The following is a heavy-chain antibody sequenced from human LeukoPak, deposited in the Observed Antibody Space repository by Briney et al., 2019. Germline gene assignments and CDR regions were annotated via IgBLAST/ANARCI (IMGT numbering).Heavy chain of an antibody. CDR3: AREMPYCSSTSCFAFDH. CDR1: GGSFSVYY. J-gene: IGHJ4*02. CDR2: INHSGST. D-gene: IGHD2-2*01. V-gene: IGHV4-34*01. Sequence: SETLSLSCAVCGGSFSVYYWSGIGQPPGKGLEWIGEINHSGSTNYNPSLKSRVTISVDTSQNQVSLKLISVTAVDTAVYYCAREMPYCSSTSCFAFDHWRPGTLVTVSS.